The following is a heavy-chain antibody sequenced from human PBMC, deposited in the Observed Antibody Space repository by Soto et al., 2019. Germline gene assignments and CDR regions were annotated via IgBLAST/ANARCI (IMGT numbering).Heavy chain of an antibody. J-gene: IGHJ4*02. Sequence: GGSLRLSCAASGFTFSSYSMNWVRQAPGKGLGWVSSISSSSYIYYADSVKGRFTISRDNAKNSLYLQMNSLRAEDTAVYYCARDLRNTRYYDSSGYYPKDYWGQGTLVTVSS. CDR1: GFTFSSYS. V-gene: IGHV3-21*01. CDR2: ISSSSYI. D-gene: IGHD3-22*01. CDR3: ARDLRNTRYYDSSGYYPKDY.